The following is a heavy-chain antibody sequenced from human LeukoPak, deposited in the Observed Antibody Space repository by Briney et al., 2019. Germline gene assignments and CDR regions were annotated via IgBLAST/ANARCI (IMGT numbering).Heavy chain of an antibody. CDR3: ARVVLEDDSRYFDY. D-gene: IGHD3-3*01. V-gene: IGHV1-69*04. J-gene: IGHJ4*02. Sequence: SVKVSCKASGGTFSSYAISWVRQAPGQGLEWMGRIIPILGIANYAQKFQGRVTITADKSTSTAYMELSSLRSEDTAVYYCARVVLEDDSRYFDYWGQGTLVTVSS. CDR2: IIPILGIA. CDR1: GGTFSSYA.